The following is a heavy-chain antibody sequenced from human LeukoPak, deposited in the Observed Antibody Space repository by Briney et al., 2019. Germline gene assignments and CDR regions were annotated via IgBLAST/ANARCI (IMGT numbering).Heavy chain of an antibody. V-gene: IGHV3-7*01. J-gene: IGHJ1*01. CDR2: INTDGSGT. CDR1: GFIVSGYH. D-gene: IGHD6-19*01. Sequence: PGGSLRLSCAASGFIVSGYHMDWVRQAPGKGLEWVAAINTDGSGTYYVESVKGRFTVSRDNAKNSVYLHMNTLRVEDTAVYYCVSGYTSGYWGQGTQVTVSS. CDR3: VSGYTSGY.